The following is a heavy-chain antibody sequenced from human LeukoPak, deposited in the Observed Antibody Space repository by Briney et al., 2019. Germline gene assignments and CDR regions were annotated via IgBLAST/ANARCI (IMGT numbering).Heavy chain of an antibody. CDR3: ARDNYPTTVTP. D-gene: IGHD4-17*01. CDR1: GGSISSSSYY. V-gene: IGHV4-61*02. Sequence: PSETLSLTCTVSGGSISSSSYYWGWIRQPAGKGLEWIGRIYTSGSTNYNPSLKSRVTMSVDTSKNQFSLKLSSVTAADTAVYYCARDNYPTTVTPWGQGTLVTVSS. J-gene: IGHJ4*02. CDR2: IYTSGST.